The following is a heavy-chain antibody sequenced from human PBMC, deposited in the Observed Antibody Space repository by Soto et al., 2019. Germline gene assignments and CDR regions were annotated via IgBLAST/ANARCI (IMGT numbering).Heavy chain of an antibody. J-gene: IGHJ5*02. V-gene: IGHV3-49*03. CDR2: VRSEAYGGTK. CDR1: EFTFADYA. CDR3: ARTRGYDFWSGYLRNNWFDP. Sequence: LRLSCTASEFTFADYAINWFRQAPEKRLEWVIFVRSEAYGGTKGYAASVKGRFSISRDDSTSIAFLQMNSLKTEDTAVYYCARTRGYDFWSGYLRNNWFDPWGQGTLVTVSS. D-gene: IGHD3-3*01.